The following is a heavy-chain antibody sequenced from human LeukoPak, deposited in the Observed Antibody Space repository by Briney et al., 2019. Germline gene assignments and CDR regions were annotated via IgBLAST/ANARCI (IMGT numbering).Heavy chain of an antibody. CDR1: GGSISSYY. V-gene: IGHV4-59*01. Sequence: SETLSLTCTVSGGSISSYYWSWIRQPPGKGLEWIGYIYYSGSTNYNPSLKSRVTISVNTSKNQFSLKLSSVTAADTAVYYCARGKRDGYNFDYWGQGTLVTVSS. CDR2: IYYSGST. D-gene: IGHD5-24*01. J-gene: IGHJ4*02. CDR3: ARGKRDGYNFDY.